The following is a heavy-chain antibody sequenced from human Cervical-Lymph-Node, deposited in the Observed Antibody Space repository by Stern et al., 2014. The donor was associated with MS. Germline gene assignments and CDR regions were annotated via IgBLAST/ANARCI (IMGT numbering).Heavy chain of an antibody. J-gene: IGHJ4*02. CDR2: IWYGGSNN. CDR1: GFTFSSYG. Sequence: VQLVESGGGVVQPGRSLRLSCAASGFTFSSYGMHWVRQAPGKGLEWVEVIWYGGSNNYYADSGRARLPISRDNSKNTLYLQMNSLRAEDTAVYYCARGRGSWGYFDYWGQGTLVTVSS. CDR3: ARGRGSWGYFDY. V-gene: IGHV3-33*01. D-gene: IGHD1-26*01.